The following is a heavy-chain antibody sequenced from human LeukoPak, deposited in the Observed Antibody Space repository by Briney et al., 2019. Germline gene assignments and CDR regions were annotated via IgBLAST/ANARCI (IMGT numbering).Heavy chain of an antibody. Sequence: GVSLRLSCAASGFTFSNFNMNWVRQAPGKGLEWISYISGTSATIYYADSVKGRFTISRDNAKNSLYLQMNSLRVEDTAVYYCARDSSAGSSGFWGQGTLVTVSS. V-gene: IGHV3-48*01. J-gene: IGHJ4*02. CDR1: GFTFSNFN. CDR3: ARDSSAGSSGF. D-gene: IGHD6-25*01. CDR2: ISGTSATI.